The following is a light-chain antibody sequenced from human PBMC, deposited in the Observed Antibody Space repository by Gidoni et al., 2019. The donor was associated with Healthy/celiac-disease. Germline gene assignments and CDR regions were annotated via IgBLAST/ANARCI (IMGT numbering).Light chain of an antibody. Sequence: SYALTQPPPVSVSPGQTARITRPGDALPKQYAYWYQQKPGQAPVLVIYQASERPSGIPERFSGSSSGTTVTLTISGVQAEDEADYYCQSADSSGTFRVFGGGTKLTVL. CDR1: ALPKQY. J-gene: IGLJ3*02. V-gene: IGLV3-25*02. CDR2: QAS. CDR3: QSADSSGTFRV.